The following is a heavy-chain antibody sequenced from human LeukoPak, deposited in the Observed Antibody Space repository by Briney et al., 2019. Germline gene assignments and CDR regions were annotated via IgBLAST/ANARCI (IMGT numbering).Heavy chain of an antibody. J-gene: IGHJ3*02. Sequence: GGSLRLSCAASGFTFSSYSINWVRQAPGKGLEWVSSISSSGSYYADSVKGRFTISRDNAKNSLYLQMNSLRAEDTAVYYCARDRTYSSGWFDAFDIWGQGAMVTVSS. CDR2: ISSSGSY. V-gene: IGHV3-21*01. D-gene: IGHD6-19*01. CDR1: GFTFSSYS. CDR3: ARDRTYSSGWFDAFDI.